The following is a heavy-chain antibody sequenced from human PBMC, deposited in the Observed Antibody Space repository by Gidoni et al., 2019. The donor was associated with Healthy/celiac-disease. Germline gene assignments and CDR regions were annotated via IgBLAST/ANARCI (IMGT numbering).Heavy chain of an antibody. CDR3: ARAGPYSTYGFDY. J-gene: IGHJ4*02. CDR2: ISASNGNT. V-gene: IGHV1-18*01. Sequence: QVQLVQSGAGVKKPGATVKVSCKASVYTVTSYGISWVRQAPGQGLEWMGWISASNGNTNYAQKLQGRVTMTTDTSTSTADMELSSLRSDDTAVYYCARAGPYSTYGFDYWGQGTLVTVSS. CDR1: VYTVTSYG. D-gene: IGHD6-13*01.